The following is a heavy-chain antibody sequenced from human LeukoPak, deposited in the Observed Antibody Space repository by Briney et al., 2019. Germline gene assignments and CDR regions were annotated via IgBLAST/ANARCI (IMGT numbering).Heavy chain of an antibody. Sequence: PGGSLRLSCAASGFPFSSYAMSWVRQAPGKGLEWVSAISGSGGSTYYADSVKGRFTISRDNSKNTLYLQMNSLRVEDTAVYYCAKDRRRITIFGVVTGRGYYFDYWGQGTLVTVSS. V-gene: IGHV3-23*01. J-gene: IGHJ4*02. D-gene: IGHD3-3*01. CDR3: AKDRRRITIFGVVTGRGYYFDY. CDR2: ISGSGGST. CDR1: GFPFSSYA.